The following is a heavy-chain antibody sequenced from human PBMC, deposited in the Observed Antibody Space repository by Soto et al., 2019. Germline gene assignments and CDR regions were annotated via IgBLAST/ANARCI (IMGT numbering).Heavy chain of an antibody. D-gene: IGHD2-8*01. V-gene: IGHV4-39*01. J-gene: IGHJ4*02. CDR2: VYYTGTT. CDR1: GGSITSTYSY. CDR3: ARHPTLTELTAYATHFFDY. Sequence: QLQLQESGPGLVKPSETLSLTGTVSGGSITSTYSYWGWLRQPPGKGLEWIGRVYYTGTTNYKPSLESRVTIPADPSKNQFSLTLNSGTAADTAVYYCARHPTLTELTAYATHFFDYWGQGTLITVSS.